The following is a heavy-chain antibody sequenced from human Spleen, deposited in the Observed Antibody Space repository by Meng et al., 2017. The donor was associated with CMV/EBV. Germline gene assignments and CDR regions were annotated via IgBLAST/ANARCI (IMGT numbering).Heavy chain of an antibody. CDR1: GFPFDDYA. V-gene: IGHV3-9*01. D-gene: IGHD6-13*01. Sequence: GGSLRLSCAASGFPFDDYAMHWVRQAPGKGLEWVSGISWNSGSIGYADSVKGRFTISRDNAKNSLYLQMNSLRAEDTALYYCAKDTAAAGRDYGMDVWGQGTTVTVSS. J-gene: IGHJ6*02. CDR2: ISWNSGSI. CDR3: AKDTAAAGRDYGMDV.